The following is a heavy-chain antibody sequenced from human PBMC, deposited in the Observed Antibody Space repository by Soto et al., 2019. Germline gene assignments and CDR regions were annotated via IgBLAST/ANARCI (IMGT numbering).Heavy chain of an antibody. CDR1: GSTFSDYY. CDR3: ARGSPSVAVAFDL. Sequence: GGSLRLSCAASGSTFSDYYMSWIRQAPGKGLEWVSYISSSGSTIYYADSVKGRFTISRDNAKNSLYLQMNSLRAEDTAVYYCARGSPSVAVAFDLWGRGTLVTVSS. CDR2: ISSSGSTI. V-gene: IGHV3-11*01. D-gene: IGHD6-19*01. J-gene: IGHJ2*01.